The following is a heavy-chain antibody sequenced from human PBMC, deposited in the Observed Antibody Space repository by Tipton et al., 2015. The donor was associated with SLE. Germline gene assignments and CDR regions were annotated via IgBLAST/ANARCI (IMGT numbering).Heavy chain of an antibody. J-gene: IGHJ6*02. Sequence: SLRLSCAVSGFTFGAYAMSWVRQAPGKGLEWVGFIRSRSYGGTTEYAASVKGRFTISRDDSKSIAYLQMNSLKPEDTALYHCSRVGGTRYYYGMDVWGQGTTVTVSS. V-gene: IGHV3-49*04. D-gene: IGHD1-26*01. CDR2: IRSRSYGGTT. CDR1: GFTFGAYA. CDR3: SRVGGTRYYYGMDV.